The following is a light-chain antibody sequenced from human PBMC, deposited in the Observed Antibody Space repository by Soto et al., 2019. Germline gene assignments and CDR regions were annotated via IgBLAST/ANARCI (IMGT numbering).Light chain of an antibody. CDR1: QSISTY. J-gene: IGKJ1*01. CDR2: GAS. V-gene: IGKV1-39*01. CDR3: QQSYGVPRT. Sequence: DIPVTQSPSSLSASVGDRVTITCRTSQSISTYFNWYQQTPGKAPKLLIHGASSLQSGVPPRFSGGGFGPDFTLTINSLQPEDFATYYCQQSYGVPRTFGQGTRVEIK.